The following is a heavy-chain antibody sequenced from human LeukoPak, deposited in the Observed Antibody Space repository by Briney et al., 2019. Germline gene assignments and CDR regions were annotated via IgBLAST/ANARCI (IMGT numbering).Heavy chain of an antibody. CDR1: GYTFTSYG. J-gene: IGHJ6*03. CDR2: ISAYNGNT. CDR3: ARVAAAAGNSLNMDV. V-gene: IGHV1-18*01. D-gene: IGHD6-13*01. Sequence: ASVKVSCKASGYTFTSYGISWVRQAPGQGLEWMGWISAYNGNTNYAQKLQGRVTMTTDTSTSTAYMELRSLRSDDTAVYYCARVAAAAGNSLNMDVWGKGTTVTISS.